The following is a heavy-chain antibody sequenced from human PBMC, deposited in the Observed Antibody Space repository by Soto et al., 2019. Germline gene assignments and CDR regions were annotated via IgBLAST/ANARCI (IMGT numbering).Heavy chain of an antibody. CDR3: ARDPVVTPFVDY. Sequence: PSETLSLTCTVSGGSVTSGNYYWSWIRQPPGKGLEWIGHIYYSGSTNYNPSLKSRVTISVDASKNQFSLKLSSVTAADTAIYYCARDPVVTPFVDYWGQGTLVTVSS. CDR1: GGSVTSGNYY. J-gene: IGHJ4*02. V-gene: IGHV4-61*01. D-gene: IGHD2-21*02. CDR2: IYYSGST.